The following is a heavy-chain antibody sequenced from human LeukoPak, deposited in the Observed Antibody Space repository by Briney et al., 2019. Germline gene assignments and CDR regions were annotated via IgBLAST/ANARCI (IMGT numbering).Heavy chain of an antibody. Sequence: ASVKVSCKVSGYTLTELSMHWVRQAPGKGLEWMGGFDPEDGETIYAQKFQGRVTMTEDTSTDTAYMELSSLRPEDTAVYYCATHIRTGIVATILRFDYWGQGTLVTVSS. J-gene: IGHJ4*02. CDR1: GYTLTELS. CDR2: FDPEDGET. V-gene: IGHV1-24*01. D-gene: IGHD5-12*01. CDR3: ATHIRTGIVATILRFDY.